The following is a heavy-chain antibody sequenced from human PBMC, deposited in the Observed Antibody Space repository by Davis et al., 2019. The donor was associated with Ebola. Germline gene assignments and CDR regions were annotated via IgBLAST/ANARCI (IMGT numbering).Heavy chain of an antibody. CDR1: GFTFSDYY. CDR2: ISSSSSYT. CDR3: ARDWGGSYFGWFDP. Sequence: GESLKISCAASGFTFSDYYMSWIRQAPGKGLEWVSYISSSSSYTNYADSVKGRFTISRDNAKNSLYLQMNSLRAEDTAVYYCARDWGGSYFGWFDPWGQGTLVTVSS. V-gene: IGHV3-11*06. J-gene: IGHJ5*02. D-gene: IGHD1-26*01.